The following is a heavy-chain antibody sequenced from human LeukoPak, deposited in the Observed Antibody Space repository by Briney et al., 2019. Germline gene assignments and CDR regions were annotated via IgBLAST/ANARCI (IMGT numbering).Heavy chain of an antibody. CDR1: GGSFSGYY. V-gene: IGHV4-34*01. D-gene: IGHD3-3*01. Sequence: SETLSLTCAVYGGSFSGYYWSWIRQPPGKGLEWIGEINHSGSTNYNPSLKSRVTISVDTSKNQFSLKLSSVTAADTAVYYCARVTRITIFGVERWAFDYWGQGTLVTVSS. CDR3: ARVTRITIFGVERWAFDY. CDR2: INHSGST. J-gene: IGHJ4*02.